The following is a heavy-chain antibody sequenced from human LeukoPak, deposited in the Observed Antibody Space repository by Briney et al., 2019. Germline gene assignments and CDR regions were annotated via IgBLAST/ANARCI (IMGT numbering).Heavy chain of an antibody. Sequence: ASVKVSCKASGYTFTGYYMHWVRQAPGQGLEWMGWINPNSGGTNYAQKFQGRVTMTRDTSINTAYLQWSSLKASDTAMYYCARQRSSHYSGVYYFYYMDVWGKGTTVTVSS. J-gene: IGHJ6*03. CDR3: ARQRSSHYSGVYYFYYMDV. CDR1: GYTFTGYY. V-gene: IGHV1-2*02. CDR2: INPNSGGT. D-gene: IGHD2-15*01.